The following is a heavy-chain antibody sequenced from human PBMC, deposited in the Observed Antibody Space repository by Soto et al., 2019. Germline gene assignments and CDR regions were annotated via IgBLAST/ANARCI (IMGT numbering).Heavy chain of an antibody. CDR2: IYSGGST. J-gene: IGHJ4*02. CDR3: ASELPFGSRGPYSFDY. Sequence: GGSLRLSCAASGFTVSSNYMSWVRQAPGKGLEWVSVIYSGGSTYYADSAKGRFTISSDNSKNTLYLQMNSLRAEDTAVYYCASELPFGSRGPYSFDYWGQGTLVTVSS. V-gene: IGHV3-66*01. D-gene: IGHD2-15*01. CDR1: GFTVSSNY.